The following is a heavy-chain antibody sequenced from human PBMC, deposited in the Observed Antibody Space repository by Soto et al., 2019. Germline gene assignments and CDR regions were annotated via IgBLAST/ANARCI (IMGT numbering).Heavy chain of an antibody. V-gene: IGHV1-69*08. CDR1: GGTFSTST. CDR2: IIPILDTA. CDR3: ARDSPIGSVFSGYDAIDL. J-gene: IGHJ4*02. Sequence: QVQLVQSGAEVKEPGSSVKVSCKASGGTFSTSTFTWVRQAPGQGLEWMGRIIPILDTADYAQKFQGSVTTTADKSTRTAFRELSSLRSEDTGIYYCARDSPIGSVFSGYDAIDLWGQGTLVTVSP. D-gene: IGHD5-12*01.